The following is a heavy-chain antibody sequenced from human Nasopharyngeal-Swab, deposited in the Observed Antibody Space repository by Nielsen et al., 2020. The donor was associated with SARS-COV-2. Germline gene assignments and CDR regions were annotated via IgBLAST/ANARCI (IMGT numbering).Heavy chain of an antibody. CDR3: ARVSFDSSGYYSTGPQKY. V-gene: IGHV3-21*01. CDR2: ISSSSSYI. Sequence: GESLKISCAASGFTFSSYSMNWVRQAPGKGLEWVSSISSSSSYIYYADSVKGRFTISRDNAKSSPYLQMNSLRAEDTAVYYCARVSFDSSGYYSTGPQKYWGQGTLVTVSS. CDR1: GFTFSSYS. D-gene: IGHD3-22*01. J-gene: IGHJ4*02.